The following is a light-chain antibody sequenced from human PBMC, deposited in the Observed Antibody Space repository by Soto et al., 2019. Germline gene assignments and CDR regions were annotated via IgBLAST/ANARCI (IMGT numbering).Light chain of an antibody. V-gene: IGKV3-20*01. CDR2: AAS. Sequence: EIVLTQSPDTLSLSPGERATLSCRASRSIASSYLAWYQQKPGQAPRLLIYAASTRATGIPDRFSGSGSATDFTLTISTLEPEDFAVYYCQQYGSSPPYTFGQGTKLEIK. J-gene: IGKJ2*01. CDR1: RSIASSY. CDR3: QQYGSSPPYT.